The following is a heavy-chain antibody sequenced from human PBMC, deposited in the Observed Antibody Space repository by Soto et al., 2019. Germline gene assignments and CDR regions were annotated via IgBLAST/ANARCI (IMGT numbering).Heavy chain of an antibody. D-gene: IGHD3-16*01. CDR3: AKYDGLWYLDL. J-gene: IGHJ2*01. CDR1: GFTFSSYG. Sequence: QVQLVESGGSVVQPGRSLRLSSAVSGFTFSSYGMHWVRQAPGKGLEWVAVISYDGSNIYYEDSVKGRFTVSRDNSRNTLYLQMSSLRTEDSALYYCAKYDGLWYLDLWGRGTLVTVSS. CDR2: ISYDGSNI. V-gene: IGHV3-30*18.